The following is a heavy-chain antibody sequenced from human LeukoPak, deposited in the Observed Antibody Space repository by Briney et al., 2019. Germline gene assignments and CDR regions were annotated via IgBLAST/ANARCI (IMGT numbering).Heavy chain of an antibody. CDR2: ITSSSTYT. Sequence: GGSLRLSCAASGFSFSSYNMNWVRQTPGKGLEWVSSITSSSTYTFYADSVKGRFTISRDNAKNSLFLQMNSLRVEDTALYYCARMAGAGYYFYMDVWGKGTTVSVSS. V-gene: IGHV3-21*04. J-gene: IGHJ6*03. D-gene: IGHD6-19*01. CDR1: GFSFSSYN. CDR3: ARMAGAGYYFYMDV.